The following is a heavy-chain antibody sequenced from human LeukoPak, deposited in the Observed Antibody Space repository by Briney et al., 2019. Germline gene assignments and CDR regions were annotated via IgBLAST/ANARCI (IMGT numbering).Heavy chain of an antibody. CDR2: MNPNSGNT. CDR3: ARGSYDFCSGYLAYYYYYYMDV. V-gene: IGHV1-8*01. Sequence: ASVKVTCKASGYTFTSYDINWVRQATGQGLEWMGWMNPNSGNTGYAQKFQGRVTMTRNTSISTAYMELSSLRSEDTAVYYCARGSYDFCSGYLAYYYYYYMDVWGKGSTVTVSS. D-gene: IGHD3-3*01. CDR1: GYTFTSYD. J-gene: IGHJ6*03.